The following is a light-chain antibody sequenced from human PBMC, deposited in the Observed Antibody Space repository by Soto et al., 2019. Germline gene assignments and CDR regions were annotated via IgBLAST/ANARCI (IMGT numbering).Light chain of an antibody. V-gene: IGKV3-11*01. CDR2: DAS. Sequence: EIVLTQSPATLSLSPGERATLSCRASQSISSYLAWYQQKPGQAPRLLIYDASNRATGIPARFSGSGSGTDFTLTISSLDAEDFAFYYCQQRSNWPLTFGPGTKVDIK. CDR1: QSISSY. CDR3: QQRSNWPLT. J-gene: IGKJ3*01.